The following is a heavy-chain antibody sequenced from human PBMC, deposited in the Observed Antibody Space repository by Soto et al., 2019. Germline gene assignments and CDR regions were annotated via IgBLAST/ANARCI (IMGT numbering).Heavy chain of an antibody. D-gene: IGHD4-17*01. CDR3: ATLLTTPSVIAYYGMDV. J-gene: IGHJ6*02. CDR2: ISGSGGST. V-gene: IGHV3-23*01. CDR1: GFTFSSYA. Sequence: GGSLRLSCAASGFTFSSYAMSWVRQAPGKGLEWVSAISGSGGSTYYADSVKGRFTISRDNSKNTLYLQMNSLRAEDTAVYYCATLLTTPSVIAYYGMDVWGQGTTVTVSS.